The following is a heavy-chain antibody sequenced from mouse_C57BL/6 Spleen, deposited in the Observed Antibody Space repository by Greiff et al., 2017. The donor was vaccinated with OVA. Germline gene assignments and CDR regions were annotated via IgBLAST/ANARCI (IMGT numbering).Heavy chain of an antibody. D-gene: IGHD2-4*01. V-gene: IGHV5-16*01. CDR1: GFTFSDYY. CDR2: INYDGSST. CDR3: ARERGDYDYFDY. Sequence: EVHLVESEGGLVQPGSSMKLSCTASGFTFSDYYMAWVRQVPEKGLEWVANINYDGSSTYYLDSLKSRFIIARDNAKNILYLQMSSLKSEDTATYYCARERGDYDYFDYWGQGTTLTVSS. J-gene: IGHJ2*01.